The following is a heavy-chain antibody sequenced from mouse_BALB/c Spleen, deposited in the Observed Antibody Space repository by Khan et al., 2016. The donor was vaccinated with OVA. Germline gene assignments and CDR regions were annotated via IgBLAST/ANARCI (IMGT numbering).Heavy chain of an antibody. J-gene: IGHJ4*01. CDR2: INYSGST. CDR3: ASELGRYYAMDY. V-gene: IGHV3-2*02. D-gene: IGHD4-1*01. Sequence: EVQLLESGPGLVKPSQSLSLTCTVAGYSITSDYAWNWIRQFPGNKLEWMGYINYSGSTTYNPSLKSRISITRDTSKSQFFLQLSSVTTEDTATXCCASELGRYYAMDYWGQGTSVTVSS. CDR1: GYSITSDYA.